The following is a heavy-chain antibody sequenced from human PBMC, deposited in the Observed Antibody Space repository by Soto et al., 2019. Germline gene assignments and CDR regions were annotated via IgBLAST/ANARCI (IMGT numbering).Heavy chain of an antibody. D-gene: IGHD3-10*01. J-gene: IGHJ4*02. CDR3: SRGLWCGNFEYAYFDY. CDR1: GFTFGEYA. CDR2: IRGKGYGETT. V-gene: IGHV3-49*03. Sequence: PGGSLRLSCTTSGFTFGEYAMGWFRQAPGKGLEWVGFIRGKGYGETTEYGASVKGRFSISRDDSKGMAHLQMSSLRNEDTAVYFCSRGLWCGNFEYAYFDYGCVVTLVTVSS.